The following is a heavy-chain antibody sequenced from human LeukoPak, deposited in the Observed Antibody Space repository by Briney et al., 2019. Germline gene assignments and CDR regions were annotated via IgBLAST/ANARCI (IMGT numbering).Heavy chain of an antibody. J-gene: IGHJ4*02. CDR1: GGSVSSGDYY. CDR2: IYYSGST. Sequence: PSQTLSLTCTVSGGSVSSGDYYWSWIRQPPGKGLEWIGYIYYSGSTNYNPSLKSRVTISVDTSKNQFSLKLSSVTAADTAVYYCARHTGNTYYYDSSGLTLDYWGQGTPVTVSS. D-gene: IGHD3-22*01. V-gene: IGHV4-30-4*01. CDR3: ARHTGNTYYYDSSGLTLDY.